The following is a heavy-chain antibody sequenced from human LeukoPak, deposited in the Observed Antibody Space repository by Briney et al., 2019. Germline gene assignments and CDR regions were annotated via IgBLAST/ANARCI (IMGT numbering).Heavy chain of an antibody. CDR3: ARDSFSDYYDSSGYTDI. CDR1: GFTVSSNY. CDR2: IYSGGST. V-gene: IGHV3-66*01. J-gene: IGHJ3*02. D-gene: IGHD3-22*01. Sequence: GGSLRLSCAASGFTVSSNYMSWVRQAPGKGLEWVSVIYSGGSTYYADSVKGRFTISRDNAKNSLYLQMNSLRAEDTAVYYCARDSFSDYYDSSGYTDIWGQGTMVTVSS.